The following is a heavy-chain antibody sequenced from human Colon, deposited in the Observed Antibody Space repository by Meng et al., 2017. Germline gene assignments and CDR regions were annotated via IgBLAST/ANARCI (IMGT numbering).Heavy chain of an antibody. J-gene: IGHJ4*02. CDR2: IHYSGSR. Sequence: QLQESGPGLVKPSETLSLTCAVSGYSLNSGYYWGWIRQAPGRGLEWIGLIHYSGSRNYNPSLKSRVTMSVDTSKNQVSLRLTSVTAADTAVYYCARFYGSGTFEVHDYWGQGTLVTVSS. V-gene: IGHV4-38-2*01. CDR1: GYSLNSGYY. D-gene: IGHD3-10*01. CDR3: ARFYGSGTFEVHDY.